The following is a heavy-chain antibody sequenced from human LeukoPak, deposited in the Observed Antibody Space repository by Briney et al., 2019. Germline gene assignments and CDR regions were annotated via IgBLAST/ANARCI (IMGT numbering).Heavy chain of an antibody. CDR1: GGSISSGGYY. CDR2: IYHSGST. V-gene: IGHV4-30-2*01. Sequence: PSETLSLTCTVSGGSISSGGYYWSWIRQPPGKGLEWIGYIYHSGSTYYNPSLKSRVTISVDRSKNQFSLRLSSVTAADTAVYYCARADIVLMVYADAFDIWGQGTMVTVSS. J-gene: IGHJ3*02. D-gene: IGHD2-8*01. CDR3: ARADIVLMVYADAFDI.